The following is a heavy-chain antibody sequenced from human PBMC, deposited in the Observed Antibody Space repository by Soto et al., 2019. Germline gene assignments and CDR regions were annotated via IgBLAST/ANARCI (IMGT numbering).Heavy chain of an antibody. Sequence: QVQLVQSGAGVKKPGASVKVSCKASGYTFTSYGISWVRQAPGQGLEWMGWISAYNGNTNYAQKLQGRVTMTTDTSTSTAYMELRSLRSDDTAVYYCARDGDYYGSGSYYPRSFDYWGQGTLVTVSS. J-gene: IGHJ4*02. CDR3: ARDGDYYGSGSYYPRSFDY. D-gene: IGHD3-10*01. CDR1: GYTFTSYG. V-gene: IGHV1-18*01. CDR2: ISAYNGNT.